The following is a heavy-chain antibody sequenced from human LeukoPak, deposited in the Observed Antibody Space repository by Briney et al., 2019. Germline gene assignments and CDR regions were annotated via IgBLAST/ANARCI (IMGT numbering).Heavy chain of an antibody. CDR1: GFTFSSYA. J-gene: IGHJ4*02. D-gene: IGHD2-2*01. V-gene: IGHV3-30*04. Sequence: GRSLRLSCAASGFTFSSYAMHWVRQAPGKGLEWVAVISYDGSNKYYADSVKGRFTISRDNSKNTLYLQMNSQRAEDTAVYYCARKGRVVPAASFDYWGQGTLVTVSS. CDR2: ISYDGSNK. CDR3: ARKGRVVPAASFDY.